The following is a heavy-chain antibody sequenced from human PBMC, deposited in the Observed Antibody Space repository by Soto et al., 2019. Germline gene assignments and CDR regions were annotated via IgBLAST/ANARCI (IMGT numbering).Heavy chain of an antibody. CDR2: IYYSGST. CDR3: ARERPDGSRLDP. CDR1: GGSISSGDYY. J-gene: IGHJ5*02. Sequence: SETLSLTCTVSGGSISSGDYYWSWILQPPGKGLEWIGYIYYSGSTYYNPSLKSRVTISVDTSKNQFSLKLSSVTAADTAVYYCARERPDGSRLDPWGQGTLVTVSS. D-gene: IGHD6-13*01. V-gene: IGHV4-30-4*01.